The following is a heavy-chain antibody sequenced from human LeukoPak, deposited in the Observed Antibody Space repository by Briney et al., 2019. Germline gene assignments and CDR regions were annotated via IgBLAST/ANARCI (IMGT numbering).Heavy chain of an antibody. V-gene: IGHV3-11*04. J-gene: IGHJ4*02. CDR3: ATETNGRHYDF. Sequence: GGSLRLSCAASGFPFSDYYMTWVRQAPGKGLEWVSSIGSGGTDRYYADAVKGRFTISRDNAKSLLYLQMNSLRVEDTAVYYCATETNGRHYDFWGQGTVVTVSS. D-gene: IGHD1-14*01. CDR2: IGSGGTDR. CDR1: GFPFSDYY.